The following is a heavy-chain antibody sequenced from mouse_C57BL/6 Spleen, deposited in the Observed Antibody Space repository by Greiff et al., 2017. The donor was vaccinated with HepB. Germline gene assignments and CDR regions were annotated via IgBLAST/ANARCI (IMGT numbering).Heavy chain of an antibody. CDR3: ARSFITTVGAMDY. Sequence: VQLQQPGAELVKPGASVKMSCKASGYTFTSYWITWVKQRPGQGLEWIGDIYPGSGSTNYNEKFKSKATLTVDTSSSTAYMQLSSLTSEDSAVYYCARSFITTVGAMDYWGQGTSVTVSS. V-gene: IGHV1-55*01. J-gene: IGHJ4*01. CDR1: GYTFTSYW. D-gene: IGHD1-1*01. CDR2: IYPGSGST.